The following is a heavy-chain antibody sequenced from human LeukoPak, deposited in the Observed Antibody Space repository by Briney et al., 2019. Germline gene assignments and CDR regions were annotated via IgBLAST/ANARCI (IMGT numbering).Heavy chain of an antibody. CDR2: INHSGST. V-gene: IGHV4-34*01. J-gene: IGHJ4*02. D-gene: IGHD6-13*01. CDR1: GGSFSGYY. CDR3: ARGTGAAGPDY. Sequence: PSETLSLTCAVYGGSFSGYYWSWIRQPPGKGLEWIGEINHSGSTNYNPSLKSRVTISVDTSKDQSSLKLSSVTAADTAVYYCARGTGAAGPDYWGQGTLVTVSS.